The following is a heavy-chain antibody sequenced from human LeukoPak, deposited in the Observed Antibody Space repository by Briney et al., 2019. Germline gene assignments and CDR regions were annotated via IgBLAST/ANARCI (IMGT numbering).Heavy chain of an antibody. CDR2: ISGSGIST. CDR3: ANLFSTDY. V-gene: IGHV3-23*01. J-gene: IGHJ4*02. D-gene: IGHD2-2*01. Sequence: GGSLRLSCGASGFSFRTSWLNWVRQAPGKGLEWVSSISGSGISTYYADSVKGRFTISRDNSRNTLYLQMNSLRAEDTAVYHCANLFSTDYWGQGTLVTVSS. CDR1: GFSFRTSW.